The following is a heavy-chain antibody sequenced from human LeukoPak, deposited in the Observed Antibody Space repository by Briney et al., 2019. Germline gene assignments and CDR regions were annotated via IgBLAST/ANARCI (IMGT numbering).Heavy chain of an antibody. CDR2: IPYDGSNK. CDR3: ARDTAPLGGESHHFDY. CDR1: GFTFSSYT. V-gene: IGHV3-30-3*01. Sequence: PGRSLRLSCAASGFTFSSYTIHWVRQAPGKGLEWVAVIPYDGSNKYYADSVKGRFTISRDNSKNTLYLQMNSLRAEDTAVYYCARDTAPLGGESHHFDYWGQGTLVTVSS. D-gene: IGHD7-27*01. J-gene: IGHJ4*02.